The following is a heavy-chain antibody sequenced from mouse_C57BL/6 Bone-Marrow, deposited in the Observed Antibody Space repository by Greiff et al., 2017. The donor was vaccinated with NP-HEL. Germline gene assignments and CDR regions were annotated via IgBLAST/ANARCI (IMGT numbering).Heavy chain of an antibody. CDR1: GYTFTSYW. V-gene: IGHV1-55*01. Sequence: QVQLQQPGAELVKPGASVKMSCKASGYTFTSYWITWVKQRPGQGLEWIGDIYPGSGSTNYNEKFKSKATLTVDTSSSTAYMQLSSLTSEDSAVYYCARSSATVVAEAMDCWSQGTSVTVSS. J-gene: IGHJ4*01. CDR2: IYPGSGST. D-gene: IGHD1-1*01. CDR3: ARSSATVVAEAMDC.